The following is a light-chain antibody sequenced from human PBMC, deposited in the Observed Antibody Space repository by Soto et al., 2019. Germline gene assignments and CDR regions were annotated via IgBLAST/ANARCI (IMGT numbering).Light chain of an antibody. Sequence: QSALTQPASVSGSPGQSITISCTGTSNDVGNYNLVSWYQQHPGKAPKLMIYEVSKRPSGVSNRFSGSKSGNTASLTISGFQVEDVADTSSCSFYGITLYVFALGSKVPVL. CDR1: SNDVGNYNL. V-gene: IGLV2-23*02. CDR3: CSFYGITLYV. J-gene: IGLJ1*01. CDR2: EVS.